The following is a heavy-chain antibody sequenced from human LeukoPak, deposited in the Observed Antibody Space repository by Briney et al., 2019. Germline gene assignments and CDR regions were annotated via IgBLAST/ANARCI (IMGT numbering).Heavy chain of an antibody. V-gene: IGHV1-46*01. Sequence: ASVKVSCKASGYTFTSYYMHWVRQAPGQGLEWMGIINPSGGSTSYAQKFQGRVTMTRDTSTSTVYMELSSLRSEDTAVYYCARDMASIAAAGTYFDYWGQGTLVTVSS. J-gene: IGHJ4*02. CDR3: ARDMASIAAAGTYFDY. CDR1: GYTFTSYY. CDR2: INPSGGST. D-gene: IGHD6-13*01.